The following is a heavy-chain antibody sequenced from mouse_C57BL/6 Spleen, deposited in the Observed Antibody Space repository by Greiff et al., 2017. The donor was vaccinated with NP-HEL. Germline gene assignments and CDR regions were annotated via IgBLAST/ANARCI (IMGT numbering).Heavy chain of an antibody. V-gene: IGHV1-53*01. D-gene: IGHD4-1*02. Sequence: VQLQQPGTELVKPGASGYTFTSYWMHWVKQRPGQGLEWIGNINPSNGGTNYNEKFKSNATLTVDKSSSTAYMQLSSLTSEDSAVYYSARGQLFYYFDDWGQGTTLTVSS. CDR1: GYTFTSYW. CDR2: INPSNGGT. CDR3: ARGQLFYYFDD. J-gene: IGHJ2*01.